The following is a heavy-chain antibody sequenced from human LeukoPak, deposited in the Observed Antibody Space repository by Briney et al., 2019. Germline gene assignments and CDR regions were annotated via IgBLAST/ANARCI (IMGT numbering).Heavy chain of an antibody. V-gene: IGHV4-30-4*08. CDR2: IYYSGST. CDR3: ARGGETIVVVPAAIENNWFDP. CDR1: GGSISSGDYY. D-gene: IGHD2-2*01. J-gene: IGHJ5*02. Sequence: PSETLSLTCTVSGGSISSGDYYWSWIRQPPGKGLEWIGCIYYSGSTYYNPSLKSRVTISVDTSKNQFSLKLSSVTAADTAVYYCARGGETIVVVPAAIENNWFDPWGQGTLVTVSS.